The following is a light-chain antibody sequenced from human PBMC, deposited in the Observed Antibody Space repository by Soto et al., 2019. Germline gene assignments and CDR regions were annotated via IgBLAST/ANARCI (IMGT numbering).Light chain of an antibody. J-gene: IGLJ2*01. CDR2: EDN. V-gene: IGLV6-57*02. CDR1: GATFGSSY. Sequence: NFMLIKPHPVWGSPGKRLTIPAPAGGATFGSSYVQWLQQRPGSAPTTVIFEDNRRPSGVPDRFSGSIDRSSNSASLTISGLKPEDEADYFCQSYDSTYVVFGGGTKLTVL. CDR3: QSYDSTYVV.